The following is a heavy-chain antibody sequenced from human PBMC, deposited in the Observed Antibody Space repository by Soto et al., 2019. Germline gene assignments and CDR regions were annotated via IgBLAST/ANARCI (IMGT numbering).Heavy chain of an antibody. CDR2: ISWNSGSI. D-gene: IGHD3-16*02. V-gene: IGHV3-9*01. CDR1: GFTFDDYA. Sequence: GGSLRLSCAASGFTFDDYAMHWVRQAPGKGLEWVSGISWNSGSIGYADSVKGRFTISRDNAKNSLYLQMNSLRAEDTALYYCAKEMATHLGELSSLDYWGQGTLVTVSS. CDR3: AKEMATHLGELSSLDY. J-gene: IGHJ4*02.